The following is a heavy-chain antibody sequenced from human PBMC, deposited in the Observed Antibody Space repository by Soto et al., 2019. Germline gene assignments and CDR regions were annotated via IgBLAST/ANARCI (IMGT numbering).Heavy chain of an antibody. V-gene: IGHV4-30-4*01. CDR2: IYYSGST. CDR1: GGSIISGDYY. J-gene: IGHJ4*02. Sequence: SETLSLTCTVSGGSIISGDYYWIWIRQPPGKGLEWIGYIYYSGSTYYNPSLKSRVTISVDTSKNQFSLKLSSVTAADTAVYYCARASGYYDFWSGYYTSQLFDYWGQGTLVTVSS. CDR3: ARASGYYDFWSGYYTSQLFDY. D-gene: IGHD3-3*01.